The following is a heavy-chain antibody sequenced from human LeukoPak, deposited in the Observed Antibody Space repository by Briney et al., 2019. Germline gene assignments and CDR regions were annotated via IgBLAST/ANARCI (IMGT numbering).Heavy chain of an antibody. CDR3: ARDYRYSGYDNLTPLDY. D-gene: IGHD5-12*01. Sequence: SETLSLTCTVSGASISSYYWSWIRQPPGQGLEWIGYIYASGNTNSNPSLKSRVTMSVDTSKNQSSLKLSSVTAADTAVYYCARDYRYSGYDNLTPLDYWGQGTLVTVSS. J-gene: IGHJ4*02. CDR2: IYASGNT. V-gene: IGHV4-4*07. CDR1: GASISSYY.